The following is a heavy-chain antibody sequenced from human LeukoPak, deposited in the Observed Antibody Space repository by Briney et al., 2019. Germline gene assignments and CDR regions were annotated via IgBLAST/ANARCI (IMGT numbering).Heavy chain of an antibody. CDR2: INPNSGGT. Sequence: ASVKVSCKASGYTFTGYYMHWVRQAPGQGLEWMGWINPNSGGTNYAQKFQGRVTMTRDTSISTAYMELSRLRAEDTAVYYCAKDQGYSSGWAFDYWGQGTLVTVSS. V-gene: IGHV1-2*02. J-gene: IGHJ4*02. D-gene: IGHD6-19*01. CDR1: GYTFTGYY. CDR3: AKDQGYSSGWAFDY.